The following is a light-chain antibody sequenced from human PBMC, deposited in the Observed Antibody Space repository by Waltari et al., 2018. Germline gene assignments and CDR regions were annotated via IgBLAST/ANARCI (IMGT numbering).Light chain of an antibody. CDR2: EVS. Sequence: QSALTQPASVSGSPGQSITLPCPGRRFDVGKYTLVSWHQQYPGKSPKLMIYEVSKRPSGVSNRFSGSKSDNTASLTISGLQAENEADYYCCSFGGSGNWVFGGGTKLTVL. V-gene: IGLV2-23*02. J-gene: IGLJ3*02. CDR3: CSFGGSGNWV. CDR1: RFDVGKYTL.